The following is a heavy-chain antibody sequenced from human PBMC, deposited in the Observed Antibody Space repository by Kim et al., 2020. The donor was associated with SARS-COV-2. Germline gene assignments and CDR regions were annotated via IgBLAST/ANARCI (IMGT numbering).Heavy chain of an antibody. J-gene: IGHJ6*02. CDR3: ARSAQKDYGMDV. Sequence: KYSRKFPGRVTITREPSASTAYMELSSLRSEDTAVYYCARSAQKDYGMDVWGQGTTVTVSS. V-gene: IGHV1-3*01.